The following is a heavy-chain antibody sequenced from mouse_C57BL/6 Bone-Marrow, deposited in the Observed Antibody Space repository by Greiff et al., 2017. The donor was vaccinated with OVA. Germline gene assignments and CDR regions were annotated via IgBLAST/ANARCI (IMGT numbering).Heavy chain of an antibody. J-gene: IGHJ1*03. Sequence: EVKLVESGEGLVKPGGSLKLSCAASGFTFSSYAMSWVRQTPEKRLEWVAYISSGGDYIYYADTVKGRFTISRDNARNTLYLQMSSLKSEDTAMYYCTRAYSNLWYFDVWGTGTTVTVSS. CDR1: GFTFSSYA. CDR3: TRAYSNLWYFDV. CDR2: ISSGGDYI. V-gene: IGHV5-9-1*02. D-gene: IGHD2-5*01.